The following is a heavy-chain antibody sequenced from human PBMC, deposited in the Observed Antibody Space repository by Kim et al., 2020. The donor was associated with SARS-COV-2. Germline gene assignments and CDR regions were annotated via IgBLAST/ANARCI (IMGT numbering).Heavy chain of an antibody. D-gene: IGHD3-22*01. V-gene: IGHV1-69*13. CDR3: ATPGDYDSSGYYFDY. CDR2: IIPIFGTA. J-gene: IGHJ4*02. Sequence: SVKVSCKASGGTFSSYAISWVRQGPGQGLEWMGGIIPIFGTANYAQKFQGRVTITADESTSTAYMELSSLRSEDTAVYYCATPGDYDSSGYYFDYWGQGTLVTVSS. CDR1: GGTFSSYA.